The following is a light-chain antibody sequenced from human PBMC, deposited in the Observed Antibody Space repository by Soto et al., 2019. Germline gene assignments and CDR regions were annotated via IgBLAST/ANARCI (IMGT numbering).Light chain of an antibody. Sequence: DIQMTQSPSSLSASIGDRVTISCRASQDINNDLAWYQQKPGKVPYLLIYAASTSHSGVPSRFRGSGSGTDFTLTISSLQPEDVATYYCQNYNSAPRTFGQGTKEDIK. V-gene: IGKV1-27*01. CDR3: QNYNSAPRT. CDR2: AAS. J-gene: IGKJ1*01. CDR1: QDINND.